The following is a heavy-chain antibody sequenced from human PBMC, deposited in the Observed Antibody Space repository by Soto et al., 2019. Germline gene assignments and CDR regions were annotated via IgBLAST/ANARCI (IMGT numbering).Heavy chain of an antibody. J-gene: IGHJ4*02. CDR2: IYYSGST. CDR1: GGSISSSSYY. D-gene: IGHD6-13*01. V-gene: IGHV4-39*01. Sequence: QLQLQESGPGLVKPSETLSLTCTVSGGSISSSSYYWGWIRQPPGKGLEWIGSIYYSGSTYYNPSLKSRVTISVDTSKNQFSLTLSSVTAADTAVYYCARHFGKYSSSWPYWGQGTLVTVSS. CDR3: ARHFGKYSSSWPY.